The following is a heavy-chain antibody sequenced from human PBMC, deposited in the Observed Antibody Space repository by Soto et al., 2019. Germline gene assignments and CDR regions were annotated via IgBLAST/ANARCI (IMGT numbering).Heavy chain of an antibody. CDR2: ISAYDGDT. V-gene: IGHV1-18*01. Sequence: ASVKASCRAVGYGFIDYGIGWVGQTPGQRLEWMGWISAYDGDTRYQEKVQGRVTLTTDTSRTTAYMEVRSLTSDDTAVYYCARAGRAFRTSHYYYFYMDVWGKGTTVTVSS. J-gene: IGHJ6*03. D-gene: IGHD3-10*01. CDR3: ARAGRAFRTSHYYYFYMDV. CDR1: GYGFIDYG.